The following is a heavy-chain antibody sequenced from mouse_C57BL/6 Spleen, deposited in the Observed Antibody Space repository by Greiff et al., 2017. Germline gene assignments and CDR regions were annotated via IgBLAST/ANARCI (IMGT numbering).Heavy chain of an antibody. V-gene: IGHV1-55*01. Sequence: VQLQQPGAELVKPGASVKMSCKASGYTFTSYWITWVKQRPGQGLEWIGDIYPGSGSTNYNEKFKSKATLTVATSSSTAYMQLSSLTSEDSAVYYCARNYARRGLGYFDYWGQGTTLTVSS. J-gene: IGHJ2*01. CDR1: GYTFTSYW. D-gene: IGHD2-4*01. CDR3: ARNYARRGLGYFDY. CDR2: IYPGSGST.